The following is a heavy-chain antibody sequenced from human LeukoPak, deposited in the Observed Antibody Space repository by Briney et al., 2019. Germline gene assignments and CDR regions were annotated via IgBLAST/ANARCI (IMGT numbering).Heavy chain of an antibody. CDR1: GYSFTTYW. J-gene: IGHJ4*02. D-gene: IGHD1-26*01. Sequence: GESLKISCKGSGYSFTTYWIAWVRQMPEKGLEWMGVIYPGDSDTRYSPSFQGQVTLSADKSISTAYLQWSSLKASDTAIYYCARALVGAATLSYWGQGTLVTVSS. V-gene: IGHV5-51*01. CDR2: IYPGDSDT. CDR3: ARALVGAATLSY.